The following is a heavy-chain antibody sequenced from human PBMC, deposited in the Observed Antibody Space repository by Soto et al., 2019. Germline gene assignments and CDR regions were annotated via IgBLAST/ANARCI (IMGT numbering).Heavy chain of an antibody. CDR1: GGTFSSYA. J-gene: IGHJ5*02. V-gene: IGHV1-69*12. CDR3: ARVVYQLLNNWFDP. CDR2: IIPIFGTA. Sequence: QVQLVQSGAEMNKRGSSVKVSCKASGGTFSSYAISWVRQAPGQGLEWMGGIIPIFGTANYAQKFQGRVTITADESTSTAYMELSSLRSEDTAVYYCARVVYQLLNNWFDPWGQGTLVTVSS. D-gene: IGHD2-2*01.